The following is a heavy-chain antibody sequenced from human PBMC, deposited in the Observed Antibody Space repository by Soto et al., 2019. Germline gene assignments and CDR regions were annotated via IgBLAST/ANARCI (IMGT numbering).Heavy chain of an antibody. V-gene: IGHV4-31*03. Sequence: SETLSLTCSVSSDSINSGGYDLSWIRQHPWKGLEWIGYIYSNGDTYYNPSLKSRVTISVDTSKNQFSLNLTSVTAADTAVYYCARRGGSSYGYSYHAMDVWGQGTTVTVS. CDR3: ARRGGSSYGYSYHAMDV. CDR2: IYSNGDT. D-gene: IGHD6-6*01. J-gene: IGHJ6*02. CDR1: SDSINSGGYD.